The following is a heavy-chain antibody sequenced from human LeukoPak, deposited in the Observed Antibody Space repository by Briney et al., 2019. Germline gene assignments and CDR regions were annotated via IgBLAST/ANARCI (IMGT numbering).Heavy chain of an antibody. CDR2: ISGSGGST. D-gene: IGHD3-10*01. J-gene: IGHJ4*02. V-gene: IGHV3-23*01. CDR1: GFTFSSYA. Sequence: GGSLRLSCAASGFTFSSYAMSWVRQAPGKGLEWVSAISGSGGSTYYADSVKGRFTISRDNSKNTLYLQMNSLRAKDTAVYYCANPYYYGSGSYYPFDYWGQGTLVTVSS. CDR3: ANPYYYGSGSYYPFDY.